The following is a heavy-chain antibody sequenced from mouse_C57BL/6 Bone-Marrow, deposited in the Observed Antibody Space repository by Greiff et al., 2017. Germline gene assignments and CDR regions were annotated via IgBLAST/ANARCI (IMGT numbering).Heavy chain of an antibody. CDR2: ILPGSGST. Sequence: VQLKQSGAELMKPGASVKLSCKATGYTFTGYWIEWVKQRPGHGLEWIGEILPGSGSTNYNEKFKGNATFTADTSSNTAYMQLSSLTTEDSAIYYCARRGVYYYGSSHWYFDVWGTGTTVTVSS. V-gene: IGHV1-9*01. CDR3: ARRGVYYYGSSHWYFDV. J-gene: IGHJ1*03. CDR1: GYTFTGYW. D-gene: IGHD1-1*01.